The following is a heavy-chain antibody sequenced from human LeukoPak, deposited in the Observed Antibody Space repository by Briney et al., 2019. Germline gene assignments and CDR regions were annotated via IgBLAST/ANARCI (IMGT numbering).Heavy chain of an antibody. CDR3: ARNRPAGYDYDYGFELQH. D-gene: IGHD4/OR15-4a*01. Sequence: PGGSLRLSCAASGFTVSFFYMSWVRQAPGKGLEWVSGISRSGDSTYYAASVKGRFTISRDNSENTLFLQMNSLRADDTAVYFCARNRPAGYDYDYGFELQHWGQGTLVTVSS. V-gene: IGHV3-23*01. CDR2: ISRSGDST. CDR1: GFTVSFFY. J-gene: IGHJ1*01.